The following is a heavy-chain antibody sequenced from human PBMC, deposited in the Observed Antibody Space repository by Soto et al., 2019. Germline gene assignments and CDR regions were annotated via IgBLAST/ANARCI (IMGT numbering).Heavy chain of an antibody. CDR1: GFTFGNYW. V-gene: IGHV3-74*01. J-gene: IGHJ4*02. CDR3: TKVISTVGGDFDS. CDR2: INSDGSST. Sequence: VPLVESGGGLVQPGGSLRLSCAASGFTFGNYWMHWVRQAPGKGLVWVARINSDGSSTSYADSVKGRFTISRDNAKNTLYLQMNSLRAEDTAMYYCTKVISTVGGDFDSWGQGTLVTVSS. D-gene: IGHD3-16*01.